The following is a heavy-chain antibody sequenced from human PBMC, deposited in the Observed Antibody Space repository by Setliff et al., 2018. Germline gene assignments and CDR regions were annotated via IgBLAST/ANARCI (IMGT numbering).Heavy chain of an antibody. CDR1: GGSISTYY. D-gene: IGHD2-15*01. CDR2: IYYSGRT. CDR3: LRIRLVPHGHS. J-gene: IGHJ4*02. V-gene: IGHV4-59*08. Sequence: PSETLSLTCTVSGGSISTYYWSWIRQPPGKGLEWIGYIYYSGRTNYNPSLRSRVTISVDTSKNQFSLKVSSVTAADTAVYYCLRIRLVPHGHSWGQGTLVTVSS.